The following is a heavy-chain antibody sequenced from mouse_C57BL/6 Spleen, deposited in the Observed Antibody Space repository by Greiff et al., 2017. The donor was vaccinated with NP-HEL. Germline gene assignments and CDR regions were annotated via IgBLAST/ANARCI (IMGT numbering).Heavy chain of an antibody. D-gene: IGHD4-1*01. CDR2: ISYDGSN. Sequence: EVKLQESGPGLVKPSQSLSLTCSVTGYSITSGYYWNWIRQFPGNKLEWMGYISYDGSNNYNPSLKNRISITRDTSKNQFFLKLNSVTTEDTATYYCARKINWDWYFDVWGTGTTVTVSS. CDR3: ARKINWDWYFDV. CDR1: GYSITSGYY. J-gene: IGHJ1*03. V-gene: IGHV3-6*01.